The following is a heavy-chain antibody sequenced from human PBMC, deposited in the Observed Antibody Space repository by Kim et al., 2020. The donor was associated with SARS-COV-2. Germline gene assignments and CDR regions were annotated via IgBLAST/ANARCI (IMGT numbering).Heavy chain of an antibody. V-gene: IGHV3-64D*09. J-gene: IGHJ4*02. Sequence: VRGRFTISRDNSKNTLYLQMSSLRAEDTAVYYCVKDASGLRLGELSHFDYWGQGALVTVSS. CDR3: VKDASGLRLGELSHFDY. D-gene: IGHD3-16*02.